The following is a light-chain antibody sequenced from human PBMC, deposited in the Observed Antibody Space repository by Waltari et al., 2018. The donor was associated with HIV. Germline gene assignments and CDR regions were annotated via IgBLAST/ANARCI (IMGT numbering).Light chain of an antibody. J-gene: IGLJ2*01. CDR3: YSYAGSRL. V-gene: IGLV2-11*01. Sequence: QSALTPPRSVSGSPGQPVTISCTGSSSDVGGYNYFSWYQQHPTKAPKLIIYDVSERPSGVPVRFSGSQSGNRDSLTISGRQAEDEADYDCYSYAGSRLFGGGTKRTVL. CDR1: SSDVGGYNY. CDR2: DVS.